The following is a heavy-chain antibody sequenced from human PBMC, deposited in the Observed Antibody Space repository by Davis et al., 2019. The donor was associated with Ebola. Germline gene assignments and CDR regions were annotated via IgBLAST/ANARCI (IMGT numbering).Heavy chain of an antibody. CDR3: ARSGQQLVGYFQH. J-gene: IGHJ1*01. Sequence: MPGGSLRLSCAVYGGSFSGYYWSWIRQPPGKGLEWIGEINHSGSTNYNPSLKSRVTISVDTSKNQFSLKLSSVTAADTAVYYCARSGQQLVGYFQHWGQGTLVTVSS. CDR2: INHSGST. CDR1: GGSFSGYY. V-gene: IGHV4-34*01. D-gene: IGHD6-13*01.